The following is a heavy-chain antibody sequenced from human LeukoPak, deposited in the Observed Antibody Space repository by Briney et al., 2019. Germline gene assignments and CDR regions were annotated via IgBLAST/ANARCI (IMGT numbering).Heavy chain of an antibody. D-gene: IGHD5-12*01. CDR2: INPDSGFT. CDR3: ASEPYSGYDSGDY. Sequence: ASVKVSCKASGYTFVDDYMHWVRQAPGQGLEWMGWINPDSGFTVYAQKFQGRVTLTRDTSISTAYMELSRLRSDDTAVYYCASEPYSGYDSGDYWGQGTLVTVSS. J-gene: IGHJ4*02. CDR1: GYTFVDDY. V-gene: IGHV1-2*02.